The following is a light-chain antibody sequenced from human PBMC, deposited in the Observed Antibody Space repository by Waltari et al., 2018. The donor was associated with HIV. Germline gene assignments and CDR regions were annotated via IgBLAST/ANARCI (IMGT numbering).Light chain of an antibody. CDR3: QQYYSTPFT. Sequence: DIVMTQSPDSLAVSLGERATINCKSSQSFIYSSNNKNYLSWFQQKPGQPPRLLIYWASTRETGVPDRFSGGGSGTDFTLTISSLQAEDVAVYDCQQYYSTPFTFGPGTRVDIK. J-gene: IGKJ3*01. CDR1: QSFIYSSNNKNY. CDR2: WAS. V-gene: IGKV4-1*01.